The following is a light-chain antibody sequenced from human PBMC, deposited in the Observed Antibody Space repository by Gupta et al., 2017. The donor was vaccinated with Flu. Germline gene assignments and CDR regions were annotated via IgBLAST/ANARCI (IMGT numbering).Light chain of an antibody. CDR1: SSYVGGYNY. V-gene: IGLV2-14*01. CDR2: EVS. J-gene: IGLJ2*01. Sequence: QSALPQPASVSGSPGQSITISCTGTSSYVGGYNYVSWYQQHPGKAPKLMIYEVSNRPPGVSNRFSGSKSGNTASLTISGLQAEDEADYYCSSDTSSSTVVFGGGTKLTVL. CDR3: SSDTSSSTVV.